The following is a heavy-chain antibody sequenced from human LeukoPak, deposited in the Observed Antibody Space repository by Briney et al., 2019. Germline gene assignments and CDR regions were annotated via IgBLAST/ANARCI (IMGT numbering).Heavy chain of an antibody. CDR1: GFTFSDHY. CDR3: ARDNQAAGFDY. CDR2: ISSSDNTI. Sequence: GGSLRLSCAASGFTFSDHYMSWIRQAPGKGLEWVSYISSSDNTIYYVDSVKGRFTISRDNAKNSLYLQMNSLRAEDTAVYYCARDNQAAGFDYWGQGTLVTVSS. J-gene: IGHJ4*02. D-gene: IGHD6-13*01. V-gene: IGHV3-11*04.